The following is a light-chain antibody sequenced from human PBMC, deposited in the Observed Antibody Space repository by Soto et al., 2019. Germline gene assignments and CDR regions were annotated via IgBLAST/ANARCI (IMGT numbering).Light chain of an antibody. J-gene: IGLJ3*02. CDR1: SSDVGGYNY. CDR2: DVN. V-gene: IGLV2-11*01. Sequence: QSALTQPRSVSGSPGQSVTISCTGTSSDVGGYNYVSWYQQHPGKAPKLMIYDVNKRPSGVPDRFSGSKSGNTASLTISGLQAEDEVDYYCCSYAGSYTMVFGGGTK. CDR3: CSYAGSYTMV.